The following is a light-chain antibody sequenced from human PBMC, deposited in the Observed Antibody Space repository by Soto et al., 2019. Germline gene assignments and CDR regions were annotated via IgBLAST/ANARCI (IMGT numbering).Light chain of an antibody. J-gene: IGLJ2*01. CDR1: SSDVGGYNY. V-gene: IGLV2-14*01. Sequence: QSVLTQPASVSGSPGQSITISCTGTSSDVGGYNYVSWYQQHPGKAPKFIIFEVSNRPSGVSNRFSGSRSGNTASLTISGLQAEDEADYYCSSYTNSGTLDVLFGGGTQLTVL. CDR2: EVS. CDR3: SSYTNSGTLDVL.